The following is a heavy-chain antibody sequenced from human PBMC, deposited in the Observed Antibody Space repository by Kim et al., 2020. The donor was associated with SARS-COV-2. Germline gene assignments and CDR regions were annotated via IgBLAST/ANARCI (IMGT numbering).Heavy chain of an antibody. Sequence: GGSLRLSCAASGFTFSSYAMSWVRQAPGKGLEWVSAISGSGGSTYYADSVKGRFTISRDNSKNTLYLQMNSVRAEETAVYYCAKDLGLQMELPKGFDYWGQGTLVTVSS. CDR1: GFTFSSYA. D-gene: IGHD1-26*01. V-gene: IGHV3-23*01. CDR2: ISGSGGST. CDR3: AKDLGLQMELPKGFDY. J-gene: IGHJ4*02.